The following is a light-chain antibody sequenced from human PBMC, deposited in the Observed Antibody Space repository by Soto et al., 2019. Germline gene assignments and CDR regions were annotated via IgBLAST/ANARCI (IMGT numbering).Light chain of an antibody. CDR2: GAS. V-gene: IGKV3-15*01. CDR1: QSVSSN. Sequence: EIVMTQSPATLSVSPGERATLSCRASQSVSSNLAWYQQKPGQAPRLLIYGASTRATGIPARFSGSGSGTEFTLTISSLQSEDCAVYYCQQYNNWPPHTFGHVTKLEIK. J-gene: IGKJ2*01. CDR3: QQYNNWPPHT.